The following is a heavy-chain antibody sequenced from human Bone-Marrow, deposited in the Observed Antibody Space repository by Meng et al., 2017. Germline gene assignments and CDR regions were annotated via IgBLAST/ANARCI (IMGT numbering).Heavy chain of an antibody. Sequence: GGSLRLSCAASGFTFSSYAMHWVRQAPGKGLEWVAVISYDGSSKYYADSVKGRFTISRDNSKNTLYVQMNSLRAEDTAVYYCAKDRVPDGIWSIDYWGQGTLVTVSS. CDR3: AKDRVPDGIWSIDY. J-gene: IGHJ4*02. CDR2: ISYDGSSK. CDR1: GFTFSSYA. D-gene: IGHD1-14*01. V-gene: IGHV3-30*07.